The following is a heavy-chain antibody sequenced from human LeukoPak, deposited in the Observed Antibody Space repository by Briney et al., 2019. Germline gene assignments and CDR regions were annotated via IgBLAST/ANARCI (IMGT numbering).Heavy chain of an antibody. CDR1: GYTFTSYA. V-gene: IGHV1-3*01. Sequence: GASVRVSCKASGYTFTSYAMHWVRQAPGQRLEWMGWINAGNGNTKYSQKFQGRVTITRDTSASTAYMELSSLRSEDTAVYYCARDLDSSREDIWGQGTTVTVSS. CDR3: ARDLDSSREDI. CDR2: INAGNGNT. J-gene: IGHJ6*02. D-gene: IGHD3-22*01.